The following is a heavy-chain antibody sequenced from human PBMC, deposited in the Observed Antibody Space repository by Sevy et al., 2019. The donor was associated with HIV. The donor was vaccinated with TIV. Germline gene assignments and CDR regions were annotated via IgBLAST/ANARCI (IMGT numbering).Heavy chain of an antibody. J-gene: IGHJ4*02. CDR3: ARDGGCSSTSCFLYFDS. V-gene: IGHV3-21*06. Sequence: GGSLRLSCAASGFTFSDYYMNWVRQAPGKGLEWVSSISGRSSYIHYADSVRGRFTISRDNAKNSLYLQMNSLRADDTAVYFCARDGGCSSTSCFLYFDSWGQGALVTVSS. CDR1: GFTFSDYY. D-gene: IGHD2-2*01. CDR2: ISGRSSYI.